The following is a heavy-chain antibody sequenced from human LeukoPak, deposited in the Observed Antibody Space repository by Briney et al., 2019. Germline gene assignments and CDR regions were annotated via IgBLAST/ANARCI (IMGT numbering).Heavy chain of an antibody. J-gene: IGHJ4*02. D-gene: IGHD5/OR15-5a*01. Sequence: PGGSLRLSCAASGFTFSSYWISWVRQAPGKGLEWVANIKQDGSEKYYVDSVKGRFTISRDNAKNSLYLQMNSLRAEDTAVYYCASSTYDDYWGQGTLVTVSS. CDR1: GFTFSSYW. V-gene: IGHV3-7*01. CDR2: IKQDGSEK. CDR3: ASSTYDDY.